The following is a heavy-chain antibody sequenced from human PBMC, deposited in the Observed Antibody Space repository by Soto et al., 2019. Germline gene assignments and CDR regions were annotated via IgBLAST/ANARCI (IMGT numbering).Heavy chain of an antibody. CDR3: ARAIGADFLDY. V-gene: IGHV3-23*01. Sequence: PGGSLRLSCIASGFTFSNYAMSWVRQAPGKGLEWVSTISDNGANTFIGDSMKDHFDISRDNSKNTVFLHLSTVRAEDTAIYYCARAIGADFLDYWGQGTPVTVSS. CDR2: ISDNGANT. J-gene: IGHJ4*02. CDR1: GFTFSNYA. D-gene: IGHD6-25*01.